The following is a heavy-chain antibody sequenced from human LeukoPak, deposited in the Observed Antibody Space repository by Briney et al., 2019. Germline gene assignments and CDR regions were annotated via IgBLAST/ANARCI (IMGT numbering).Heavy chain of an antibody. D-gene: IGHD3-22*01. CDR3: ARGYHYYDSSGPIDY. Sequence: GGSLRLSCAASGFTFRDYTMNWVRQTPGKGLEWVSSISSSSSYIYYADSVKGRFTISRDNAKNSLYLQMNSLRAEDTAAYYCARGYHYYDSSGPIDYWGQGTLVTVSS. CDR2: ISSSSSYI. CDR1: GFTFRDYT. V-gene: IGHV3-21*01. J-gene: IGHJ4*02.